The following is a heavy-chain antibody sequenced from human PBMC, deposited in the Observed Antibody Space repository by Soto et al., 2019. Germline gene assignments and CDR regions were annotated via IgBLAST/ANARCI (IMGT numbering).Heavy chain of an antibody. Sequence: GGSLRLSCAGYGFTFANHWLSWVRQAPGKGLEWVANINQYGSEKYYVDSVKGRFTISRDNAKNSPYLQMNSLRVEDTAVYYCAVYGSGVSAAAYWGQGTLVTVSS. V-gene: IGHV3-7*03. CDR2: INQYGSEK. CDR3: AVYGSGVSAAAY. J-gene: IGHJ4*02. CDR1: GFTFANHW. D-gene: IGHD3-10*01.